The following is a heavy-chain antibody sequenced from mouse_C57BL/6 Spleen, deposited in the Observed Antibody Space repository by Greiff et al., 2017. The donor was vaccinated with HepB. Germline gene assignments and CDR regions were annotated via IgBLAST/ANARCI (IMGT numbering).Heavy chain of an antibody. CDR1: GFTFSDYG. V-gene: IGHV5-17*01. Sequence: EVKLQESGGGLVKPGGSLKLSCAASGFTFSDYGMHWVRQAPEKGLEWVAYISSGSSTIYYADTVKGRFTISRDNAKNTLFLQMTSLRSEDTAMYYCARAYDYDVNVWGTGTTVTVSS. J-gene: IGHJ1*03. D-gene: IGHD2-4*01. CDR2: ISSGSSTI. CDR3: ARAYDYDVNV.